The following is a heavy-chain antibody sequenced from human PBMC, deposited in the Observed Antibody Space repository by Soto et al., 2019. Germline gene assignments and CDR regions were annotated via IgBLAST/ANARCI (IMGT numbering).Heavy chain of an antibody. V-gene: IGHV4-39*01. CDR1: GGSISSSSYY. CDR3: ARHELGIAYFDY. Sequence: SETLSLTCTVSGGSISSSSYYWGWIRQPPGKGLEWIGIIYYSGSTYYNPSLKSRVTISVDTSKNQFSLKLSSVTAADTAVYYCARHELGIAYFDYWGQGTLVTVSS. CDR2: IYYSGST. J-gene: IGHJ4*02. D-gene: IGHD7-27*01.